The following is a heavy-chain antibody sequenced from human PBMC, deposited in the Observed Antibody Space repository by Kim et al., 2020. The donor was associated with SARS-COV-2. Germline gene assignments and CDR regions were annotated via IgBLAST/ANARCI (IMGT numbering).Heavy chain of an antibody. CDR3: ARDGLTWMAGDSSGWYGGPYFDY. V-gene: IGHV1-2*02. CDR2: INPNSGGT. D-gene: IGHD6-19*01. Sequence: ASVKVSCKASGYTFTGYYMHWVRQAPGQGLEWMGWINPNSGGTNYAQKFQGRVTMTRDTSISTAYMELSRLRSDDTAVYYCARDGLTWMAGDSSGWYGGPYFDYWGQGTLVTVSS. J-gene: IGHJ4*02. CDR1: GYTFTGYY.